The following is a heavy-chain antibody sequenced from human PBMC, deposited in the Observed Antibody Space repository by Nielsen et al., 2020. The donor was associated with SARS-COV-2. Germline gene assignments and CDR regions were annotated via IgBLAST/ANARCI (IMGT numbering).Heavy chain of an antibody. CDR3: ARESRYYDFSLH. J-gene: IGHJ4*02. D-gene: IGHD3-3*01. CDR2: IYYSGST. V-gene: IGHV4-31*11. CDR1: GGSVSSGGYY. Sequence: SETLSLTCAVSGGSVSSGGYYWSWIRQHPGKGLEWIGYIYYSGSTYYNPSLKSRVTISVDTSKDQFSLKLSSVTAADTAVYYCARESRYYDFSLHWGQGTLVTVSS.